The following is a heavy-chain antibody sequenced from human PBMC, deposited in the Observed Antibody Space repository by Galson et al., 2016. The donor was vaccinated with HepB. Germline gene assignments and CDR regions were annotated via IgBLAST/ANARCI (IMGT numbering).Heavy chain of an antibody. V-gene: IGHV5-51*01. J-gene: IGHJ6*02. D-gene: IGHD4-17*01. CDR1: GYSFISYW. Sequence: QSGAEVKKPGESLRISCKASGYSFISYWVAWVRQMPGKGLEWMGLIYPGDSEIRYSPSFHGQVPISADKSFSTAYLQWSSRKASNSSIYYCARHDYGEYYYYGMDLWGQGTRVTVSS. CDR2: IYPGDSEI. CDR3: ARHDYGEYYYYGMDL.